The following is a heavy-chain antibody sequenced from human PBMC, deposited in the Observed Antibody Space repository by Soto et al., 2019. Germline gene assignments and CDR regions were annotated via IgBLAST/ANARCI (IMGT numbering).Heavy chain of an antibody. CDR3: ANHRGTTGTTRLEFDC. D-gene: IGHD1-1*01. CDR2: ISGSGDST. V-gene: IGHV3-23*01. CDR1: GFTFSSYV. J-gene: IGHJ4*02. Sequence: EVQLLESGGGLVQPGGSLRLSCAASGFTFSSYVMSWVRQAPGKGLECVSGISGSGDSTYYADSVKGRFTISRDNSKNTAYLQMNSLRAEDTAVYYCANHRGTTGTTRLEFDCWGQGTLVTVSS.